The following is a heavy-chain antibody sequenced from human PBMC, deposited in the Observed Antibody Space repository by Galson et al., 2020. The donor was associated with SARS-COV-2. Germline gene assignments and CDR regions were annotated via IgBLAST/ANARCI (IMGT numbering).Heavy chain of an antibody. CDR2: ISYDGSNK. V-gene: IGHV3-30*18. J-gene: IGHJ6*02. CDR1: GFTFSSYG. D-gene: IGHD3-16*01. CDR3: AKEGGSYAYYYYGMDV. Sequence: GGSLSLSCAASGFTFSSYGMHWVRQAPGKGLEWVALISYDGSNKYYGDSVKGRITISRDNSKNSLYLQVNSLRAEDTAVYYCAKEGGSYAYYYYGMDVWGLGTTVTVSS.